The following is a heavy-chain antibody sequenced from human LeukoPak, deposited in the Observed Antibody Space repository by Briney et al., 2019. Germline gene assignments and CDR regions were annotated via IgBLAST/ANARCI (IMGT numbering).Heavy chain of an antibody. CDR2: LSGRGDST. Sequence: GGSLRLSCAASGFTFSTYAMNWVRRAPGKGLEWVSSLSGRGDSTYYADSVKGRFTVSRDNSKNTLYLQMNTLRAEDTAVYYCAKGGPSYPYFYGMDVWGQGTTVTVSS. CDR1: GFTFSTYA. CDR3: AKGGPSYPYFYGMDV. V-gene: IGHV3-23*01. D-gene: IGHD3-10*01. J-gene: IGHJ6*02.